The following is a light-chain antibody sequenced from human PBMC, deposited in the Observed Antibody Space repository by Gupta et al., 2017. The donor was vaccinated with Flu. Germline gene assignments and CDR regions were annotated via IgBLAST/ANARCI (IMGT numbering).Light chain of an antibody. J-gene: IGLJ3*02. CDR1: SGSVSTSYY. CDR2: TTH. Sequence: QTVVPHVPSFSVSPGGTVTLTCGLSSGSVSTSYYPSWLQQTPGPATLSRIYTTHTRPSGVPYRFYGSIPRTTALTISEGGQADEDDYFYCAQYTDGDWLFGGGTKLTVL. CDR3: AQYTDGDWL. V-gene: IGLV8-61*01.